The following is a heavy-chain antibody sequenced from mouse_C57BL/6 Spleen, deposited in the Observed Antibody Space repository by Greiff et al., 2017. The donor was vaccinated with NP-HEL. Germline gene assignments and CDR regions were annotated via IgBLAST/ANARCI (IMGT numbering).Heavy chain of an antibody. J-gene: IGHJ3*01. CDR3: TPRHNYYGSSLFAY. CDR2: IDPENGDT. V-gene: IGHV14-4*01. Sequence: EVKLMESGAELVRPGASVKLSCTASGFNIKDDYMHWVKQRPEQGLEWIGWIDPENGDTEYASKFQGKATITADTSSNTAYLQLSSLTSEDTAVYYCTPRHNYYGSSLFAYWGQGTLVTVSA. D-gene: IGHD1-1*01. CDR1: GFNIKDDY.